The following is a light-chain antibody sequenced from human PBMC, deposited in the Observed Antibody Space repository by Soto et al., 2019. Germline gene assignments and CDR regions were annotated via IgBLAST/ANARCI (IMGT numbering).Light chain of an antibody. CDR2: GAS. CDR1: QSVSSD. Sequence: EIVLTQSPATLSLSPGERATLSCRASQSVSSDLAWFQQKPGQAPRLIIHGASTRATGVPGRFSGSGSVTEFTLTISSLQSEDSAVYYCQQYNKWPQTFGQGTKVDIK. J-gene: IGKJ1*01. CDR3: QQYNKWPQT. V-gene: IGKV3-15*01.